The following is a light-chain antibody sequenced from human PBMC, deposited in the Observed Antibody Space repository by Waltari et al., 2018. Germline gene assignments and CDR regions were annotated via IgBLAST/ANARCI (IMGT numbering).Light chain of an antibody. CDR2: DVS. CDR1: QSISSV. Sequence: EIILTQSPGTLSLSRGESATLSCRASQSISSVLAWYQQKPGQAPRLLIYDVSTRASGIPARFSGSGSGTDFSLTISRLEPEDFAVYYCQHYVRLPVTFGQGTKLEFK. CDR3: QHYVRLPVT. J-gene: IGKJ1*01. V-gene: IGKV3-20*01.